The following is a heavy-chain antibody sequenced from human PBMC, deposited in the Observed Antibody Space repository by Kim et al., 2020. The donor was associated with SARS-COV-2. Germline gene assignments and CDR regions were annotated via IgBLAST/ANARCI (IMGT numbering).Heavy chain of an antibody. Sequence: GGSLRLSCAASEFTFSRYSMNWVRQAPGKGLEWVSTISRNSDYIYYADSVEGRFTISSDNAKNSLYLQMNSLRADDTAMYYCARDLSLGRPGGFDYWGQGTLVTVSS. J-gene: IGHJ4*02. D-gene: IGHD3-10*01. CDR3: ARDLSLGRPGGFDY. CDR1: EFTFSRYS. V-gene: IGHV3-21*01. CDR2: ISRNSDYI.